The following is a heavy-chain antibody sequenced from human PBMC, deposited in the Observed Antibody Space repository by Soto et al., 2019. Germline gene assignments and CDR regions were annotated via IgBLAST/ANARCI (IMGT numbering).Heavy chain of an antibody. CDR2: IYPGHSDT. CDR3: ARHTEDYYGSGSYVGY. V-gene: IGHV5-51*01. J-gene: IGHJ4*02. D-gene: IGHD3-10*01. Sequence: PGESLKISCKGSGYSFTSYWIGCVRQMPGKGLEWMGIIYPGHSDTRYSPPFQGQVTISADKSISTAYLQWSSLKASDTAMYYCARHTEDYYGSGSYVGYWGQGTMVTVSS. CDR1: GYSFTSYW.